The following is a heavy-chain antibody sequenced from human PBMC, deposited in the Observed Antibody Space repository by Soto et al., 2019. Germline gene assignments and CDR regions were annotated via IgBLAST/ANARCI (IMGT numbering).Heavy chain of an antibody. D-gene: IGHD2-2*02. CDR2: ISEGGSTI. Sequence: PGGSLRLSCAVSGFIFSSFEMNWVRQAPGKGLEWVSYISEGGSTIYYADSVRGRFTISRDNAKNSVSLQMNSLRAEDTAVYYCAREYTAWPLAYGLDVWGQGATVTVSS. CDR1: GFIFSSFE. CDR3: AREYTAWPLAYGLDV. J-gene: IGHJ6*02. V-gene: IGHV3-48*03.